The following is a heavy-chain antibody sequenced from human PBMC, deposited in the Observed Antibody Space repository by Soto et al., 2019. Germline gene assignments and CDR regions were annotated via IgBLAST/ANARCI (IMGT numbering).Heavy chain of an antibody. D-gene: IGHD3-22*01. Sequence: SVKVSCKASGFTFTSSAVQWVLQARGQRLEWIGWIVVGSGNTNYAQKFQERVTITRDMSTSTAYMELSSLRSEDTAVYYCAAVKSSGYYYDYYGMDVWGQGTTVTVSS. CDR2: IVVGSGNT. V-gene: IGHV1-58*01. J-gene: IGHJ6*02. CDR3: AAVKSSGYYYDYYGMDV. CDR1: GFTFTSSA.